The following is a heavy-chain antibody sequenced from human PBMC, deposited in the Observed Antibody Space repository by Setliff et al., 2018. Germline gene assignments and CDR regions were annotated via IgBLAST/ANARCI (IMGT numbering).Heavy chain of an antibody. CDR1: GGSISSSSYY. J-gene: IGHJ4*02. Sequence: SETLSLTCTVSGGSISSSSYYWGWIRQPPGKGLEWIGSIYYSGSTYYNPSLKSRVTISVDTFKNQFSLKLSSVTAADTAVYYCARTLYDYDILTGPGYYFDYWGQGTLVTVSS. CDR2: IYYSGST. CDR3: ARTLYDYDILTGPGYYFDY. V-gene: IGHV4-39*07. D-gene: IGHD3-9*01.